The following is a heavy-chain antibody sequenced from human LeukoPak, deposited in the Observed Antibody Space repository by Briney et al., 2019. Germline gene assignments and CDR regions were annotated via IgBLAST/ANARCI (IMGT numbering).Heavy chain of an antibody. CDR3: ARDEDTAINY. D-gene: IGHD5-18*01. CDR1: GGSISSGDYY. CDR2: IYHSGST. J-gene: IGHJ4*02. V-gene: IGHV4-30-4*08. Sequence: PSQTLPLTCTLSGGSISSGDYYWSWSRQPRGKGLEWIGYIYHSGSTYYNPSLKSRVTISVDTSKNQFSLKLSSVTAADTAVYYCARDEDTAINYWGQGTLVTVSS.